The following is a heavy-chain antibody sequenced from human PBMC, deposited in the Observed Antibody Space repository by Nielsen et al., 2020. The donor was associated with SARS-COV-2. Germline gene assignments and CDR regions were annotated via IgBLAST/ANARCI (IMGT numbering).Heavy chain of an antibody. Sequence: SETLSLTCAVSGGSISSGGYSWSWIRQPPGKGLEWIGYIYHSGRTYYNPSLKSRVTISVDRSKNQFSLKLSSVTAADTAVYYCARGGRITFGGADDSFDIWGQGTMVTVAS. CDR2: IYHSGRT. V-gene: IGHV4-30-2*01. J-gene: IGHJ3*02. D-gene: IGHD3-16*01. CDR1: GGSISSGGYS. CDR3: ARGGRITFGGADDSFDI.